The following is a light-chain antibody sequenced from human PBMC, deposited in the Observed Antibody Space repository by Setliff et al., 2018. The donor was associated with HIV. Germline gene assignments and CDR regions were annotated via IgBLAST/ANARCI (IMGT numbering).Light chain of an antibody. CDR2: EVR. Sequence: QSVLTQPASVSGSPGQSITISCTGTSSDVGGYNYVSWYQQHPSKAPKLIIYEVRNRPSGVSNRFSGSKSGNTASLTISGLQAEDEGDYYCSSYAITNTLPFGTGTKGTVL. J-gene: IGLJ1*01. CDR1: SSDVGGYNY. CDR3: SSYAITNTLP. V-gene: IGLV2-14*01.